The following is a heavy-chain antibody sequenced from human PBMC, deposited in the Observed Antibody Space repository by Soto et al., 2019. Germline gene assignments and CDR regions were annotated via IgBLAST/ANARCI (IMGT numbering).Heavy chain of an antibody. CDR2: IYYSGST. J-gene: IGHJ4*02. V-gene: IGHV4-31*03. Sequence: SATLSLTCPVSGGSISNGGYYWSWIRQHPGKGLEWIGYIYYSGSTYYNPSLKSRATISVDTSKNQFSLKLNSVTAADTAVFYCARDRNGPYDCWGQGTLVTVSS. CDR3: ARDRNGPYDC. D-gene: IGHD2-8*01. CDR1: GGSISNGGYY.